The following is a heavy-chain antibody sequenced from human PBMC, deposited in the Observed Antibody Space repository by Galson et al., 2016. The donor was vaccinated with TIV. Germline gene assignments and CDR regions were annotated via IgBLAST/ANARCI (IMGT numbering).Heavy chain of an antibody. Sequence: SETLSLTCSVSGVSINSHYWSWIRQPPRKGLEWIASIYYSGDTNTNYNPSLNSRVTISVDTSKNQVSLQLMSVTAADTAVYYCARAPYGENWYFDLWGRGTLVTVSS. CDR2: IYYSGDTNT. CDR3: ARAPYGENWYFDL. J-gene: IGHJ2*01. D-gene: IGHD4-17*01. CDR1: GVSINSHY. V-gene: IGHV4-59*08.